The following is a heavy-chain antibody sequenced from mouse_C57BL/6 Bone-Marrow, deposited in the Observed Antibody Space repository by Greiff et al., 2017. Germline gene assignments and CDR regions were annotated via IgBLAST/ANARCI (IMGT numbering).Heavy chain of an antibody. CDR2: IDPSDSYT. V-gene: IGHV1-69*01. CDR3: ARSMGYGRALYYFDY. CDR1: GYTFTSYW. Sequence: VQLQQPGAELVMPGASVKLSCKASGYTFTSYWMHWVKQRPGQGLEWIGEIDPSDSYTNYNQKFKGKSTLTVDKSSSTSYMQHSNLTSKDSAVYYCARSMGYGRALYYFDYWGQGTTLTVSS. D-gene: IGHD1-1*01. J-gene: IGHJ2*01.